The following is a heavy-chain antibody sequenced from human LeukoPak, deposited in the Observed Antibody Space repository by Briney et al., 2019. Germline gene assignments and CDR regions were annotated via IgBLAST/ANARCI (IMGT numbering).Heavy chain of an antibody. V-gene: IGHV4-34*01. D-gene: IGHD1-26*01. J-gene: IGHJ4*02. CDR3: ARVGLGPRYFDY. Sequence: SETLSLTCAVYGGSFSGYYWSWIRQPPGKGLEWIGSIHHSGSIFYNPSLKSRVTISIDTSNDLFSLKLSSVTATDTAVYYCARVGLGPRYFDYWGRGTLVTVSS. CDR1: GGSFSGYY. CDR2: IHHSGSI.